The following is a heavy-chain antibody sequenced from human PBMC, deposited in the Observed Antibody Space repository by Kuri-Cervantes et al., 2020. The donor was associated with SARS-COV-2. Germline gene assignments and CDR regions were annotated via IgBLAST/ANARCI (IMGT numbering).Heavy chain of an antibody. CDR3: AKDFGTMVQGVIDY. Sequence: GGSLRLSCAASGFTFDDYAMHWVRQAPGKGLGWVSGISWNSGSIGYADSVKGRSTISRDNAKNSLYLQMNSLRAEDTALCYCAKDFGTMVQGVIDYWGQGTLVTVSS. CDR2: ISWNSGSI. V-gene: IGHV3-9*01. D-gene: IGHD3-10*01. J-gene: IGHJ4*02. CDR1: GFTFDDYA.